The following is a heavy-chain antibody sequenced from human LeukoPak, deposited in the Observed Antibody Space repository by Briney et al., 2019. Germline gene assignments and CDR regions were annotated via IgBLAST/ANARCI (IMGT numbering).Heavy chain of an antibody. J-gene: IGHJ5*02. D-gene: IGHD1-26*01. CDR1: GGSISSGGYY. CDR2: IYYSGST. V-gene: IGHV4-31*03. Sequence: SETLSLTCTVSGGSISSGGYYWSWIRQHPGKGLEWIGYIYYSGSTYYNPSLKSRVTISVDTSKNQFSLKLSSVTAADTAVYYCARGIFGGSYNHYNWFDPWGQGTLVTVSS. CDR3: ARGIFGGSYNHYNWFDP.